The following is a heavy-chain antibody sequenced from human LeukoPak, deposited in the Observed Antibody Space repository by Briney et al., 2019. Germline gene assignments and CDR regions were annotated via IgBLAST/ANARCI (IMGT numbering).Heavy chain of an antibody. J-gene: IGHJ4*02. D-gene: IGHD1-14*01. Sequence: SETLSLTCAVYGGSFSGYYWSWIRQPPGKGLEWIGEINHSGSTNYNPSLKSRVTISVDTSENQFSLKLSSVTAADTAVYYCATHRDYFDYWGQGTLVTVSS. CDR2: INHSGST. V-gene: IGHV4-34*01. CDR3: ATHRDYFDY. CDR1: GGSFSGYY.